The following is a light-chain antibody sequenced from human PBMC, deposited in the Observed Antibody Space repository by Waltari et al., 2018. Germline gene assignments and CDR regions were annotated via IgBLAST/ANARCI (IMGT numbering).Light chain of an antibody. V-gene: IGKV1-39*01. CDR3: QQRSSTPPFT. J-gene: IGKJ2*01. Sequence: DIEMTQSPSSLSASVGDRVTITCRASQSISMYLNWYQQKPGKAPKLLIYAASSLQSGVPTRFSGSGSGTDFTLTISSLQPEDFATYYCQQRSSTPPFTFGQGTKLAI. CDR2: AAS. CDR1: QSISMY.